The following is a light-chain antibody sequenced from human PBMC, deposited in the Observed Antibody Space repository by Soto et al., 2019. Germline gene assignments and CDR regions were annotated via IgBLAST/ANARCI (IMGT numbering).Light chain of an antibody. V-gene: IGLV2-14*01. CDR2: DAS. CDR3: SSYTSSSTVV. J-gene: IGLJ2*01. Sequence: QSVLTQPASVSGSPGQSITISCTGTSSDVGGYNYVSWYQQHPGKAPKLMIYDASNRPSGVSNRFAGSKSGNTPSLTISGLQAEDDADYYCSSYTSSSTVVFGGGTKLTVL. CDR1: SSDVGGYNY.